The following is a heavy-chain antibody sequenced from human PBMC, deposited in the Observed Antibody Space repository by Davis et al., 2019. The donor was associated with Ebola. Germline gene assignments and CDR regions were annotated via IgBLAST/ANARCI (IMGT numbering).Heavy chain of an antibody. V-gene: IGHV3-33*01. CDR3: ARVDNGGNSDY. D-gene: IGHD4-23*01. CDR2: IWYDGSNK. Sequence: PGGSLRLSCAASGFPFSSYGMHWVRQAPGKGLEWVAVIWYDGSNKYYADSVKGRFTISRDNSKNTLYLQMNSLRAEDTDVYYCARVDNGGNSDYWGQGTLVTVSS. CDR1: GFPFSSYG. J-gene: IGHJ4*02.